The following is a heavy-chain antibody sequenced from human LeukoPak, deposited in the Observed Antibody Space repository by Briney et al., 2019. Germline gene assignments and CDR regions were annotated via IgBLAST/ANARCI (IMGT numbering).Heavy chain of an antibody. CDR3: VRDPFFSVP. CDR2: TKEDGREK. Sequence: GGSLRLSCEVSGFTIRNQWMSWVRQAPGKGLEWVANTKEDGREKYYVDSVKGRFTISRDNGKNSLYLQMNSLRVDDTALYYCVRDPFFSVPWGQGTLVTISS. D-gene: IGHD2/OR15-2a*01. V-gene: IGHV3-7*01. CDR1: GFTIRNQW. J-gene: IGHJ5*02.